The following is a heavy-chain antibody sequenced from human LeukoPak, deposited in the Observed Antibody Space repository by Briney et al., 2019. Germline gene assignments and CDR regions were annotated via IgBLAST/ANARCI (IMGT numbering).Heavy chain of an antibody. CDR1: GFTFSYAW. Sequence: GGSLRLSCAASGFTFSYAWMAWVRQAPGKGLEWVGRIRSKNDGETIGCAAPVKDRFTISRDDSKNTLYLQMNSLEIEDTAVYFCTTDRTMKGYWGQGTLVTVSS. V-gene: IGHV3-15*01. CDR3: TTDRTMKGY. J-gene: IGHJ4*02. D-gene: IGHD3-22*01. CDR2: IRSKNDGETI.